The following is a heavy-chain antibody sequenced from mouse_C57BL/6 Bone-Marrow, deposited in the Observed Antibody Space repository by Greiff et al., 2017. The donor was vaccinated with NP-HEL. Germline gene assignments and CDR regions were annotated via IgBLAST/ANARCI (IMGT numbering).Heavy chain of an antibody. V-gene: IGHV1-81*01. Sequence: QVQLQQSGAELARPGASVKLSCKASGYTFTSYGISWVKQRTGQGLEWIGEIYPRSGNTYYNEKFKGKATLTADKSSSTAYMELRSLTSEDSAVYFCARYYYGGRGWFAYWGQGTLVTVSA. CDR2: IYPRSGNT. CDR1: GYTFTSYG. J-gene: IGHJ3*01. D-gene: IGHD1-1*01. CDR3: ARYYYGGRGWFAY.